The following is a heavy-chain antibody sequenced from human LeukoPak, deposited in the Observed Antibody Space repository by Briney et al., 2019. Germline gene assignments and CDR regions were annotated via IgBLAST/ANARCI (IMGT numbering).Heavy chain of an antibody. V-gene: IGHV4-38-2*02. Sequence: PSETLSLTCTVSGYSISSGYYWGWIRPPPGKGLEWIGSIYHSGSTYYNPSLKSRVTISVDTSKNQFSLKLSSVTAADTAVYYCARDERSVRGSGVSFDYWGQGTLVTVSS. CDR1: GYSISSGYY. CDR3: ARDERSVRGSGVSFDY. J-gene: IGHJ4*02. CDR2: IYHSGST. D-gene: IGHD1-26*01.